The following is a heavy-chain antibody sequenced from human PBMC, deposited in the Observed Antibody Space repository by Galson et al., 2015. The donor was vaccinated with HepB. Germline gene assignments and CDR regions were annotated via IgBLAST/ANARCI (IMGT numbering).Heavy chain of an antibody. CDR1: GYTFTSYY. CDR2: INPSGGST. CDR3: ARPSTPDYGMDV. Sequence: SVKVSCKASGYTFTSYYMHWVRQAPGQGLEWMGIINPSGGSTSYTQKLQGRVTMTRDTSTSTVYMELSSLRSEGTAVYYCARPSTPDYGMDVWGQGTTVTVSS. V-gene: IGHV1-46*04. J-gene: IGHJ6*02.